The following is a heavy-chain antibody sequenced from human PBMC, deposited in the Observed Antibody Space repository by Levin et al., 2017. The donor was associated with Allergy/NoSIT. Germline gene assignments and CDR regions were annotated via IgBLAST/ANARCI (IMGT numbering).Heavy chain of an antibody. CDR3: ARDGAVAGRFMANWYFNL. J-gene: IGHJ2*01. D-gene: IGHD6-19*01. CDR1: GFTFSSYD. Sequence: SCAASGFTFSSYDMHWVRQAPGKGLEWVAAIGTAADTFYPDSVKGRFTISRENAMNSLYLEMNSLTAGDTAVYYCARDGAVAGRFMANWYFNLWGRGTLVTVSS. CDR2: IGTAADT. V-gene: IGHV3-13*01.